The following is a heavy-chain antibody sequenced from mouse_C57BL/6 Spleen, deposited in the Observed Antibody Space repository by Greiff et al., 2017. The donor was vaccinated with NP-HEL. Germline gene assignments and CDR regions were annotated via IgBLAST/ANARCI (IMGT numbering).Heavy chain of an antibody. D-gene: IGHD2-3*01. CDR2: IRNKANGYTT. CDR3: ARCDDYSYSMDY. J-gene: IGHJ4*01. V-gene: IGHV7-3*01. Sequence: VESGGGLVQPGGSLSLSCAASGFTFTDYYMSWVRQPPGKALEWLGFIRNKANGYTTEYSASVKGRFTISRDNSQSILYLQMNALRAEDSATEYCARCDDYSYSMDYWGQGTSVTVSS. CDR1: GFTFTDYY.